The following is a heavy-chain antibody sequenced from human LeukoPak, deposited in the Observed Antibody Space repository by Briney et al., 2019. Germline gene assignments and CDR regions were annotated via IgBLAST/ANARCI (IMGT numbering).Heavy chain of an antibody. D-gene: IGHD3-3*01. J-gene: IGHJ3*02. CDR2: ISGSGGST. CDR1: GFTVSSNY. CDR3: AKVLRFLEWLLSPIDAFDI. V-gene: IGHV3-23*01. Sequence: GGSLRLSCAASGFTVSSNYMSWVRQAPGKGLEWVSAISGSGGSTYYADSVKGRFTISRDNSKNTLYLQMNSLRAEDTAVYYCAKVLRFLEWLLSPIDAFDIWGQGTMVTVSS.